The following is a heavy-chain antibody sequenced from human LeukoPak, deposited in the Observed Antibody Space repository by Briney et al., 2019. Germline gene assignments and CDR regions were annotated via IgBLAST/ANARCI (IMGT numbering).Heavy chain of an antibody. CDR2: INSDGSTT. D-gene: IGHD3-3*01. J-gene: IGHJ4*02. CDR1: GFTFRSYW. Sequence: PGGSLRLSCAASGFTFRSYWMHWVRQAPGKGLVWVSRINSDGSTTSYADSVKGRFTISRDNAKNTLYLQMNSLRAEDTAVYYCARVEHYDFWSGYYGYWGQGTLVTVSS. V-gene: IGHV3-74*01. CDR3: ARVEHYDFWSGYYGY.